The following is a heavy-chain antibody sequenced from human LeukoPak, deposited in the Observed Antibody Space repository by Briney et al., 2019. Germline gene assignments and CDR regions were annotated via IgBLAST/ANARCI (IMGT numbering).Heavy chain of an antibody. CDR1: GFSFSTYT. J-gene: IGHJ4*02. Sequence: GGSLRLSCAASGFSFSTYTMNWVRQARGKGLEWVSSITSRRTSIFHADSVKGRFTISRDDAKNSLYLQMNSLRAEDTALYYCARVSGYYRDYWGQGTLVTVSS. CDR3: ARVSGYYRDY. V-gene: IGHV3-21*01. CDR2: ITSRRTSI. D-gene: IGHD2/OR15-2a*01.